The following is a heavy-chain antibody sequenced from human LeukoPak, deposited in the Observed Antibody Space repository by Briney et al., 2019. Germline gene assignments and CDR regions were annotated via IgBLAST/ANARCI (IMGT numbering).Heavy chain of an antibody. Sequence: PSDTLSLTCTVSGGSISSYYWSWIRQPAGKGLEWIGRIYTSGSTNYNPSLKRRVTMSVDTSKNQFSLKLSSVTAADTAVYYCARDRYDYGDFRDFDYWGQGTLVTVSS. CDR1: GGSISSYY. CDR3: ARDRYDYGDFRDFDY. CDR2: IYTSGST. D-gene: IGHD4-17*01. V-gene: IGHV4-4*07. J-gene: IGHJ4*02.